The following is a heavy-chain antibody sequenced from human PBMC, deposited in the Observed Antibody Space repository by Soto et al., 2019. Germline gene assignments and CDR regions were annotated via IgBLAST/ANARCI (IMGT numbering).Heavy chain of an antibody. CDR1: GGTFSSYA. J-gene: IGHJ5*02. V-gene: IGHV1-69*01. Sequence: QVQLVQSGAEVKRPGSSVKVSCKASGGTFSSYAISWVRQAPGQGLEWMGGIIPIFGTANYAQKFQGRVTITADESTSTAYMELSSLRSEDTAVYYCARVVDIVATISQWFDPWGQGTLVTVSS. CDR3: ARVVDIVATISQWFDP. CDR2: IIPIFGTA. D-gene: IGHD5-12*01.